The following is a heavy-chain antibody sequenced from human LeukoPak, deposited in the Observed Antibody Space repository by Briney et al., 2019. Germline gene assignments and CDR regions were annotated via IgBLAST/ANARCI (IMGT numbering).Heavy chain of an antibody. CDR2: ISSSSSYI. D-gene: IGHD6-13*01. Sequence: GGSLRLSCAASGFTFSSYSMNWVRQAPGKGLEWVSSISSSSSYIYYADSVKGRFTISRDNAKNSLYLQMNSLRAEDTAAYYCAGVDESIAAAGNFDYWGQGTLVTVSS. CDR3: AGVDESIAAAGNFDY. J-gene: IGHJ4*02. V-gene: IGHV3-21*01. CDR1: GFTFSSYS.